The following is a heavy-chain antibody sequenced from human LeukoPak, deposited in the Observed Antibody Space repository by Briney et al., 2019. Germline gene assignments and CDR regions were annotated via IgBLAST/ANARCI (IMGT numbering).Heavy chain of an antibody. D-gene: IGHD3-10*01. J-gene: IGHJ4*02. CDR1: GGTFSSYG. CDR3: ARDWYYGSGSSIDY. CDR2: ISAYNGNT. V-gene: IGHV1-18*01. Sequence: ASVKVSCKASGGTFSSYGISWVRQAPGQGLEWMGWISAYNGNTNYAQKLQGRVTMTTDTSTSTAYMELRSLRSDDTAVYYCARDWYYGSGSSIDYWGQGTLVTVSS.